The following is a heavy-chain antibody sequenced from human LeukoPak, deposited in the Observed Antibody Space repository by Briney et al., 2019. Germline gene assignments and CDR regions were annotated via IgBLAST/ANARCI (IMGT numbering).Heavy chain of an antibody. CDR2: ISAYNGNT. V-gene: IGHV1-18*01. CDR3: ARESEFNNHIVFHH. D-gene: IGHD1/OR15-1a*01. Sequence: ASLTVSFTASGYTFITYGISWVRQAPGQGLEWMGWISAYNGNTNYAQKFQGRGTMTRDTSTSTAYMELRSLRCDDTAVYYCARESEFNNHIVFHHWGQGTLVSVSS. CDR1: GYTFITYG. J-gene: IGHJ1*01.